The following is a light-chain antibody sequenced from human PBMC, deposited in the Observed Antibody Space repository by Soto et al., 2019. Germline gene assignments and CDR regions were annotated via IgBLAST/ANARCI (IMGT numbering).Light chain of an antibody. CDR3: QSFDKYLSAVV. Sequence: QSVLTQPPSVSGAPGQRVTISCTGITSDIGSYSFVHWYQQLPGTAPKLLIYGDTNRPSGVPDRFSASKSGTSASLVITGLQAEDEADYYCQSFDKYLSAVVFGGGTKLTVL. J-gene: IGLJ2*01. V-gene: IGLV1-40*01. CDR2: GDT. CDR1: TSDIGSYSF.